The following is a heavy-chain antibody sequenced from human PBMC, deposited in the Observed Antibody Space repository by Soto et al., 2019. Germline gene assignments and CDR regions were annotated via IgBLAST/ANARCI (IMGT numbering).Heavy chain of an antibody. CDR1: GFTFSNYP. CDR2: ISSDGRST. D-gene: IGHD2-8*01. CDR3: GRVGNGEGYY. Sequence: EVQLVDSGGDLVQPGGSLRLSCAASGFTFSNYPMYWVRQTPGKGLVWVSRISSDGRSTIYADSVKGRFTISRDNARNTLYLQMNTLRAEDTAVYYCGRVGNGEGYYWGQGTLVTVSS. V-gene: IGHV3-74*01. J-gene: IGHJ4*02.